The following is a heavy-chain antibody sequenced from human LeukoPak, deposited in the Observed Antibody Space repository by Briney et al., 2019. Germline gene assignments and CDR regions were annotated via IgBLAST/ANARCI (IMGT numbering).Heavy chain of an antibody. V-gene: IGHV4-39*01. CDR1: VGSISSSSYY. Sequence: PSETLSLTCTVSVGSISSSSYYWGWIRQPPGKGLERIGCIYYSGSTYYNPSLKSRVTISVDTSKNQFSLKLSSVTAADTAVYYCARQTYYYDSSGYYPHAYYFDYWGQGTLVTVSS. CDR2: IYYSGST. CDR3: ARQTYYYDSSGYYPHAYYFDY. J-gene: IGHJ4*02. D-gene: IGHD3-22*01.